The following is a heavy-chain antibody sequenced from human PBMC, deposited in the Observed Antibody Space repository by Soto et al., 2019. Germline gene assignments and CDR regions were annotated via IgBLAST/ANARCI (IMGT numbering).Heavy chain of an antibody. J-gene: IGHJ3*02. CDR3: ARQKIDDILTDYDAFDI. V-gene: IGHV3-74*01. Sequence: GGSLRLSCAASGFTFSSYWMHWVRQAPGKGLVWVSRINSDGSSTSYADSVKGRFTISRDNAKNTLYLQMNSLRAEDTAVYYCARQKIDDILTDYDAFDIWGQGTMVTVSS. CDR1: GFTFSSYW. CDR2: INSDGSST. D-gene: IGHD3-9*01.